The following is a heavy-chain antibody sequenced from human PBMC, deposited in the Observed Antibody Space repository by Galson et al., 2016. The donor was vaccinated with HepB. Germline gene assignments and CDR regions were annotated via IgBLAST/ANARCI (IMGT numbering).Heavy chain of an antibody. CDR1: GFTFSSYA. D-gene: IGHD6-6*01. CDR3: ARDFPYSSSSPYYGMDV. J-gene: IGHJ6*02. CDR2: ISYDGNNK. Sequence: SLRLPCAASGFTFSSYAMHWVRQAPGKGLEWVSVISYDGNNKFYADSVKGRFTISRAHSKNTLYLQMNSLRPEHTDVYYCARDFPYSSSSPYYGMDVWGQGATVTVSS. V-gene: IGHV3-30*04.